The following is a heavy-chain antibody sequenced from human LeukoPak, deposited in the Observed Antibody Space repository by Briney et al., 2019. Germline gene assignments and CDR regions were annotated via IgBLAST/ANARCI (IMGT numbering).Heavy chain of an antibody. CDR2: ISGSGGST. J-gene: IGHJ6*02. CDR1: GFTFSSYA. Sequence: GGSLRLSCAASGFTFSSYAMSWVRQAPGKGLEWVSAISGSGGSTYHADSVKGRFTISRDNSKNTLYLQMNSLRAEDTAVYYCAKSKIRFGELLGYYYYYGMDVWGQGTTVTASS. V-gene: IGHV3-23*01. CDR3: AKSKIRFGELLGYYYYYGMDV. D-gene: IGHD3-10*01.